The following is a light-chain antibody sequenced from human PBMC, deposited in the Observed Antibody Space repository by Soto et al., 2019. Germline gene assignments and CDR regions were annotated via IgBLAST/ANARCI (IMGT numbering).Light chain of an antibody. CDR2: AAS. V-gene: IGKV1-39*01. Sequence: DIQMTQSPSSLSASVGDRVTITCRASQNINSYLNWYQQKPGKAPNLLIYAASSLQSGVPSRFSGRGSGTDFTLTISSLQPEDFATYYCQQSYSTPPTTFGGGTKVDIK. CDR3: QQSYSTPPTT. J-gene: IGKJ4*01. CDR1: QNINSY.